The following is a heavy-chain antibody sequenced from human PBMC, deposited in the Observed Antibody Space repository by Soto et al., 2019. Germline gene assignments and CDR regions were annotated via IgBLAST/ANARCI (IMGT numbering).Heavy chain of an antibody. V-gene: IGHV4-59*01. CDR3: AREGAYCSSTSCYWRYYYMDV. Sequence: ETLSLTCTVSGGSISSYYWSWIRQPPGKGLEWIGYIYYSGSTNYNPSLKSRVTISVDTSKNQFSLKLSSVTAADTAVYYCAREGAYCSSTSCYWRYYYMDVWGKGTTVTVSS. CDR1: GGSISSYY. D-gene: IGHD2-2*01. J-gene: IGHJ6*03. CDR2: IYYSGST.